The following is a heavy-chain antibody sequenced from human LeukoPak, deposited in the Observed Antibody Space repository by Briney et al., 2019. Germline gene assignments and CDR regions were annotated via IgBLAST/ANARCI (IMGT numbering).Heavy chain of an antibody. CDR1: GYTFTGYY. CDR3: ARGPGITVASTYYFDY. V-gene: IGHV1-2*02. CDR2: INPNSGGT. Sequence: ASVKVSCKASGYTFTGYYMHWVRRAPGQGLEWMGWINPNSGGTNYAQKFQGRVTMTRDTSISTAYMELSRLRSDDTAVYYCARGPGITVASTYYFDYWGQGTLVTVSS. J-gene: IGHJ4*02. D-gene: IGHD1/OR15-1a*01.